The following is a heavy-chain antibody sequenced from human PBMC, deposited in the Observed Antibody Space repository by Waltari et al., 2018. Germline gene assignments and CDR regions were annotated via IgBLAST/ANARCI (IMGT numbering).Heavy chain of an antibody. J-gene: IGHJ4*02. D-gene: IGHD3-10*01. Sequence: QVQLQESGPGLVKPSQTLSLTCTVSGGSISRGSYYWSWIRQPAGKGMEWIGEINHSGSTNYNPSLKSRVTISVDTSKNQFSLKLSSVTAADTAVYYCARGGRYYYGSGSYYNKKPLDYWGQGTLVTVSS. CDR1: GGSISRGSYY. CDR3: ARGGRYYYGSGSYYNKKPLDY. CDR2: INHSGST. V-gene: IGHV4-61*09.